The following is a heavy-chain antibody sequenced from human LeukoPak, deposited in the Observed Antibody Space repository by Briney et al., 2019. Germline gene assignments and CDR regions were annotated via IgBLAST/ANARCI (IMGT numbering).Heavy chain of an antibody. Sequence: GASVKVSCKVSGYTLTELSMHWVRQAPGKGLEWMGGFDPEDGETIYAQKFQGRVTMTEDTSTDTAYMELSSLRSEDTAVYYCATVLGAVAGPGDFDYWGQGTLVTVSS. V-gene: IGHV1-24*01. CDR3: ATVLGAVAGPGDFDY. CDR2: FDPEDGET. J-gene: IGHJ4*02. CDR1: GYTLTELS. D-gene: IGHD6-19*01.